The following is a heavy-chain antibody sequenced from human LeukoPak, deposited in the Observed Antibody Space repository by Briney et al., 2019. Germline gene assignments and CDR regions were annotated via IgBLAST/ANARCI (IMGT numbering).Heavy chain of an antibody. CDR3: ARDRIGNDFWSGLTPGAFDI. Sequence: SQTLSLTCTVSGGSISSGGYYWSWIRQHPGKGLEWIGYIYYSGSTYYNPSLKSRVTISVDTSKNQFSLELSSVTAADTAVYYCARDRIGNDFWSGLTPGAFDIWGQGTMVTVSS. D-gene: IGHD3-3*01. V-gene: IGHV4-31*03. J-gene: IGHJ3*02. CDR2: IYYSGST. CDR1: GGSISSGGYY.